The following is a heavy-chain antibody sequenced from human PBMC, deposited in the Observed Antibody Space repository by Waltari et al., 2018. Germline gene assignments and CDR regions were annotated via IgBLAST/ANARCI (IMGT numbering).Heavy chain of an antibody. CDR2: IYDSGST. CDR3: ARSTVRAFDI. V-gene: IGHV4-59*11. CDR1: GGSISSHY. J-gene: IGHJ3*02. Sequence: QVQLQASGPGLVKPSETLSLTCTVSGGSISSHYWSWIRQPPGKGLEWIGYIYDSGSTNYNPSLKSRVTISVDTSKNQFSLKLSSVTAADTAVYYCARSTVRAFDIWGQGTMVTVSS. D-gene: IGHD4-17*01.